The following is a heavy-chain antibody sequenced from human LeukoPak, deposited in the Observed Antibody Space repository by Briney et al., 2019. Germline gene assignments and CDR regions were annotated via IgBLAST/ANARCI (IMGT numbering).Heavy chain of an antibody. D-gene: IGHD1-1*01. V-gene: IGHV4-38-2*02. CDR1: GYSISSGYY. CDR2: IYHSGST. CDR3: ARDYNPN. J-gene: IGHJ4*02. Sequence: SETLSLTCTVSGYSISSGYYWGWIRQPPGKGLEWIGSIYHSGSTYYNPSLKSRVTISVDTSKNQFSLKLSSVTAADTAVYYRARDYNPNWGQGTLVTVS.